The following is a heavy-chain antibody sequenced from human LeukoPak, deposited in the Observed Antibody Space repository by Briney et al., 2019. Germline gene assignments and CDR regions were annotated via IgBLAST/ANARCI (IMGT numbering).Heavy chain of an antibody. Sequence: SETLSLTCTVSGGSISSSSYYWGWIRQPPGKGLEWIGSIYYSGSTYFNPSLNSRVTISVDTSKNQFSLKLSSVTAADTALYYCASYLTSIAAFDYWGQGTLVTVSS. D-gene: IGHD6-6*01. CDR1: GGSISSSSYY. V-gene: IGHV4-39*07. CDR2: IYYSGST. CDR3: ASYLTSIAAFDY. J-gene: IGHJ4*02.